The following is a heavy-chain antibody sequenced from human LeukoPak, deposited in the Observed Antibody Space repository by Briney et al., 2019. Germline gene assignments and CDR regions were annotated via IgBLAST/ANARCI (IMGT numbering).Heavy chain of an antibody. Sequence: SETLSLTCAVYGGSFSGYYWSWIRQPPGKGLEWIGEINHSGSTNYNPSLKSRVTISVDTSKNQFSLKLSSVTAADTAVYYCARGRIVATANPLDYWGQGTLVTVSS. V-gene: IGHV4-34*01. D-gene: IGHD5-12*01. CDR3: ARGRIVATANPLDY. CDR2: INHSGST. J-gene: IGHJ4*02. CDR1: GGSFSGYY.